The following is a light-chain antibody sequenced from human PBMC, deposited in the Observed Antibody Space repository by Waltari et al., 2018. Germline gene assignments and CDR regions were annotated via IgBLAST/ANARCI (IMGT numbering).Light chain of an antibody. J-gene: IGLJ1*01. Sequence: QSALTQPRSVSGSPGQPVAISCTGTASDVGGYNYASWYQQHPGKAPKILIYDATNRPSGVPDRFSGSKSGNTASLTISELQAEDEADYYCYSYAGSNTYVFGTGTKVTVL. CDR2: DAT. CDR1: ASDVGGYNY. V-gene: IGLV2-11*01. CDR3: YSYAGSNTYV.